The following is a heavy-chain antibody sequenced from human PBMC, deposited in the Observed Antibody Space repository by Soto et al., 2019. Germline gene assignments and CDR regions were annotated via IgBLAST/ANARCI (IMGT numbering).Heavy chain of an antibody. CDR3: AREGLVRYQEGFDY. Sequence: QVQLQESGPGLVKPSQTLSLTCTVSGGSISSGGYYWSWIRQHPGKGLEWIGYIYYSGSNYYNPSLKSRVTISVDTSKNQFSLKLSSVTAADTAVYYCAREGLVRYQEGFDYWGQGTLVTVSS. D-gene: IGHD2-2*01. V-gene: IGHV4-31*03. CDR2: IYYSGSN. CDR1: GGSISSGGYY. J-gene: IGHJ4*02.